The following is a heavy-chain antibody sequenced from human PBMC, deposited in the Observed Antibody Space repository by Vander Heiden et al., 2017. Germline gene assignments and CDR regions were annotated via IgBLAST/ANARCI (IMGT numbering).Heavy chain of an antibody. D-gene: IGHD4-17*01. CDR1: GYTFTGYY. CDR3: ARDFGDYGDYVGWFDP. Sequence: QVQLVQSGAEVKKPWASVKVSCKASGYTFTGYYMHWVRQAPGQGLEWMGWINPNSGGTNYAQKFQGRVTMTRDTSISTAYMELSRLRSDDTAVYYCARDFGDYGDYVGWFDPWGQGTLVTVSS. V-gene: IGHV1-2*02. J-gene: IGHJ5*02. CDR2: INPNSGGT.